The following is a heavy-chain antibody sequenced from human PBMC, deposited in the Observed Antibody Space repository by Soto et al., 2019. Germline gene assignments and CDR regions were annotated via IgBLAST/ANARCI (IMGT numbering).Heavy chain of an antibody. D-gene: IGHD4-17*01. CDR3: ARRHDYGDYRAVGAFDI. Sequence: SETLSLTCTVSGGSISSSRYYWGWIRQPPGKGLEWIGSIYYSGSTYYNPSLKSRVTISVDTSKNQFSLKLSSVTAADTAVYYCARRHDYGDYRAVGAFDIWGQGTMVTVSS. J-gene: IGHJ3*02. V-gene: IGHV4-39*01. CDR2: IYYSGST. CDR1: GGSISSSRYY.